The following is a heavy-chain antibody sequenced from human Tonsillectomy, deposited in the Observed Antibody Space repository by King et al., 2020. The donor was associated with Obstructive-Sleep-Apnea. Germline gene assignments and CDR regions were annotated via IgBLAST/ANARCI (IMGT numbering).Heavy chain of an antibody. V-gene: IGHV4-30-4*01. Sequence: VQLQESGPGLVKPSQTLSLTCTVSGGSISSGDYYWSWIRQPPGKGLEWIGYIYYSGSTYYNPSLKSRVTISVDTSKNQFSLKLSAVTAADTAVYYCARDGMVRGVSIYYYYGMDVWGQGTTVTVSS. J-gene: IGHJ6*02. CDR2: IYYSGST. D-gene: IGHD3-10*01. CDR3: ARDGMVRGVSIYYYYGMDV. CDR1: GGSISSGDYY.